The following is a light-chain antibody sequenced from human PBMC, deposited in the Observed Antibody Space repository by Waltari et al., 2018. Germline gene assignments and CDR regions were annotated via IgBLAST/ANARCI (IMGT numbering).Light chain of an antibody. CDR1: QSVLHSSNNKNY. CDR3: QQYYSTCQ. V-gene: IGKV4-1*01. CDR2: WAS. Sequence: DIVMTQSPDSLAVSLGERATINCKSSQSVLHSSNNKNYLAWYQQKPGQHPKLLIYWASTRESGVPDRFSGSGSGTDFTLTISSLQAEDVAVYYCQQYYSTCQFGQGTKVEIK. J-gene: IGKJ1*01.